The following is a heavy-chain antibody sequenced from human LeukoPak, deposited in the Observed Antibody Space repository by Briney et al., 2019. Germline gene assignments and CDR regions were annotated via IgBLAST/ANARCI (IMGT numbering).Heavy chain of an antibody. V-gene: IGHV1-69*13. D-gene: IGHD3-10*01. CDR2: IIPIFGTA. J-gene: IGHJ6*03. Sequence: SVKVSCKASGGTFSSYAISWVRQAPGQGLEWMGGIIPIFGTANYAQKFQGRVTITADESTSTAYMELSSLRSEDTAVYYCARVGDYYGSGSYYYYYYYMDVWGKGTTVTISS. CDR3: ARVGDYYGSGSYYYYYYYMDV. CDR1: GGTFSSYA.